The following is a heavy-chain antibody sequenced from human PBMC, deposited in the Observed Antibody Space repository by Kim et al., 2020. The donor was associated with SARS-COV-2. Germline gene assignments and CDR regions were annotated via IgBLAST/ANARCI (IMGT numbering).Heavy chain of an antibody. CDR1: GFTFSSYA. V-gene: IGHV3-30*04. J-gene: IGHJ4*02. Sequence: GGSLRLSCAASGFTFSSYAMHWVRQAPGKGLEWVAVISYDGSNKYYADSVKGRFTISRDNSKNTLYLQMNSLRAEDTAVYYCANERPDYGDYTYYFDYWGQGTLVTVSS. D-gene: IGHD4-17*01. CDR2: ISYDGSNK. CDR3: ANERPDYGDYTYYFDY.